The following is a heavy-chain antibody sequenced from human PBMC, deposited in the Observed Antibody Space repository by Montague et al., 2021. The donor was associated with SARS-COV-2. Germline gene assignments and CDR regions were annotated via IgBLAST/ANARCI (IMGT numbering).Heavy chain of an antibody. CDR2: IYYNGYT. CDR3: ARGGATYYYDTSGYVNAFDT. Sequence: SETLSLTCTVSGDSISTYYWSWIRQPPGKGLEWIGYIYYNGYTNYNPSLKIRVTISVDTSKNQFSLRLSSVTAADTAVSFCARGGATYYYDTSGYVNAFDTWGQGTMVTVSS. D-gene: IGHD3-22*01. V-gene: IGHV4-59*01. J-gene: IGHJ3*02. CDR1: GDSISTYY.